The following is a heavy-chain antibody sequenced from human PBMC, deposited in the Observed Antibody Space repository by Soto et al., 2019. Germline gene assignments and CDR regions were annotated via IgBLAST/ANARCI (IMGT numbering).Heavy chain of an antibody. CDR1: GFTFTNAW. Sequence: EVQLVESGGGLVKPGGSLRLSCAASGFTFTNAWMNWVRQAPGKGLEWVGRIKTKTDGGTTDYGAHVRGRFTISRDDSKNTLYLQMNSLKTEDTAVYYCTTEYCSGGGCPGGGQGTLVTVSS. J-gene: IGHJ4*02. V-gene: IGHV3-15*07. D-gene: IGHD2-15*01. CDR3: TTEYCSGGGCPG. CDR2: IKTKTDGGTT.